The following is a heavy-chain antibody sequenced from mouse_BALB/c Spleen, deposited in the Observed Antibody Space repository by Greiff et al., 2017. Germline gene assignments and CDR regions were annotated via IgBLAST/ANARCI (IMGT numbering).Heavy chain of an antibody. CDR2: IDPENGDT. CDR1: GFNIKDYY. D-gene: IGHD2-3*01. V-gene: IGHV14-4*02. J-gene: IGHJ4*01. CDR3: NASDDGYYDYAMDY. Sequence: VQLKQSGAELVRSGASVKLSCTASGFNIKDYYMHWVKQRPEQGLEWIGWIDPENGDTEYAPKFQGKATMTADTSSNTAYLQLSSLTSEDTAVYYCNASDDGYYDYAMDYWGQGTSVTVSS.